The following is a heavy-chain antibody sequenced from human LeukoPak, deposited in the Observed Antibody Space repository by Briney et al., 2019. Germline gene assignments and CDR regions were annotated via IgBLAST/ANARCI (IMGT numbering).Heavy chain of an antibody. CDR2: ISAYNGNT. J-gene: IGHJ4*02. CDR1: GYTFTSYG. V-gene: IGHV1-18*01. D-gene: IGHD6-19*01. CDR3: AREFSGWYYFDY. Sequence: ASVKVSCKASGYTFTSYGISWVRQAPGQGLEWMGWISAYNGNTNYAQKLQGRVTMTTDTSTNTAYMELRSLRSDDTAVYYCAREFSGWYYFDYWGQGTLVTVSS.